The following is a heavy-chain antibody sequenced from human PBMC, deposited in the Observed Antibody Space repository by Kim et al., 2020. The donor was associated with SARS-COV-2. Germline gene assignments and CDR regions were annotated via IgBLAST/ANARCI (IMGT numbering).Heavy chain of an antibody. CDR1: GGSFSGYY. D-gene: IGHD3-22*01. V-gene: IGHV4-34*01. J-gene: IGHJ4*02. CDR3: ARFKEEVSMIIVVISAVSSYADY. Sequence: SETLSLTCAVYGGSFSGYYWSRIRQPPGKGLEWIGEINHSGTTNYNPSLKRRVTMSVDTSKNQFSLKLSSVTAADTAHYYCARFKEEVSMIIVVISAVSSYADYWGLGPLVTVSS. CDR2: INHSGTT.